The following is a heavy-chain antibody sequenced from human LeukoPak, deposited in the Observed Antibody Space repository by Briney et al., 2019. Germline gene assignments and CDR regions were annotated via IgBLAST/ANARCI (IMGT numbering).Heavy chain of an antibody. CDR1: GFTFSSYY. D-gene: IGHD4-23*01. CDR2: IHSSDSYI. J-gene: IGHJ3*02. V-gene: IGHV3-21*01. CDR3: ARGVLGYGRNDAFDI. Sequence: GGSLRLSCAASGFTFSSYYMNWVRQAPGKGLEWVSSIHSSDSYINYADSVRGRFTVSRDNAKSSLYLQMNSLRAEDTAVYYCARGVLGYGRNDAFDIWGQGTMVTVSS.